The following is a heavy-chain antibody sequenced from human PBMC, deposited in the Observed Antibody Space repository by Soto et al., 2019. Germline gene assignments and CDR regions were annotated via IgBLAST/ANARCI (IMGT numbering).Heavy chain of an antibody. CDR1: GYTFTGYY. D-gene: IGHD2-2*01. Sequence: ASVKVSCKASGYTFTGYYVHWVRQAPGQGLEWMGWINPNSGGTNSAQNFQGRVTMTGDTSISTAYMELSGLRSDDTAVYYCARAQSIIVVPAAHKNWFDPWGQGTLVTVSS. CDR2: INPNSGGT. V-gene: IGHV1-2*02. CDR3: ARAQSIIVVPAAHKNWFDP. J-gene: IGHJ5*02.